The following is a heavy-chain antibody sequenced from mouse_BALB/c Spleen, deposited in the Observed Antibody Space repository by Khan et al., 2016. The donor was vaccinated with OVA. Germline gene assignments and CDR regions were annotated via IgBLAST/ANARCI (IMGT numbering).Heavy chain of an antibody. V-gene: IGHV1S136*01. CDR1: GYTFTSYD. CDR3: ARSVLGQQTWFTY. D-gene: IGHD3-1*01. Sequence: EVQLQESGPELVKPGASVKMSCKASGYTFTSYDMHWVKQKPGQGLEWIGYINPYNGYNNFNEKFKGKATLTSDKSSSTAYMQLSSLTSEDSAVYYCARSVLGQQTWFTYWGQGTLVTVSA. J-gene: IGHJ3*01. CDR2: INPYNGYN.